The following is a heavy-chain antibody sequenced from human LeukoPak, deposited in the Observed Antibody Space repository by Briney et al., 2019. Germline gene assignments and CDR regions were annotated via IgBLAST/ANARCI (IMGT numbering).Heavy chain of an antibody. CDR3: AYRAFDI. V-gene: IGHV3-9*01. CDR2: ISWNSGSI. Sequence: GGSLRLSCAASGFTFDDYAMHCVRQAPGKGQEWVSGISWNSGSIGYADSVKGRFTISRDHAKNSLYLQMNSLRAEDTALYYCAYRAFDIWGQGTMVTVSS. J-gene: IGHJ3*02. CDR1: GFTFDDYA.